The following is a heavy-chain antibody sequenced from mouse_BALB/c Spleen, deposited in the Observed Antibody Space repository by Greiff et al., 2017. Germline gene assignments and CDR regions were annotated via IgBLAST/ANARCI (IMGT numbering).Heavy chain of an antibody. D-gene: IGHD2-14*01. CDR2: IYPGGGYT. Sequence: VQLQQSGAELVRPGTSVKISCKASGYTFTNYWLGWVKQRPGHGLEWIGDIYPGGGYTNYNEKFKGKATLTADTSSSTAYMQLSSLTSEDSAVYFCARRGRYDGAWFAYWGQGTLVTVSA. CDR1: GYTFTNYW. CDR3: ARRGRYDGAWFAY. J-gene: IGHJ3*01. V-gene: IGHV1-63*02.